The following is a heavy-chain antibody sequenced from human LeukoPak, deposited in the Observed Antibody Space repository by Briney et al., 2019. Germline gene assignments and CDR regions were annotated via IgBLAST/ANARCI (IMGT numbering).Heavy chain of an antibody. Sequence: SVKVSCKASGGTFSSYAISWVRQAPGQGLEWMGGIIPIFGTANYAQKFQGRVTITADESTSTAYMELSSLRAEDMALYYCAKDKGAATYYFDYWGQGTLVTVSS. CDR3: AKDKGAATYYFDY. CDR2: IIPIFGTA. J-gene: IGHJ4*02. CDR1: GGTFSSYA. D-gene: IGHD6-13*01. V-gene: IGHV1-69*13.